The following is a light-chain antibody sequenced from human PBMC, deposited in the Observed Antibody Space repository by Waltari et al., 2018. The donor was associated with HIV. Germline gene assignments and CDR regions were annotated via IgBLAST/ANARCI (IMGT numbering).Light chain of an antibody. J-gene: IGKJ5*01. CDR1: QTIGRS. CDR2: NLS. CDR3: QQSYISPIT. Sequence: DIQMTHSPSSLSASVGDRVAVTCRASQTIGRSLNWYQQKPGKAPKLLIFNLSTLQTGVPSRFSGDGSGTDFTLTISSLLLEDFATYFCQQSYISPITFGQGTRLEI. V-gene: IGKV1-39*01.